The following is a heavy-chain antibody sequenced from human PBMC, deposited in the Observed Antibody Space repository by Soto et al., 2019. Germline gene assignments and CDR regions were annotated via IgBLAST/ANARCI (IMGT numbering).Heavy chain of an antibody. Sequence: ASVKVSCKASGYTCTGYYMHWVRQAPEQGLEWMGWINPNSGGTNYAQKFQGWVTMTRDTSISTAYMELSRLRSDDTAVYYCARGLLLGYCSGGSCYSPWFDPWGQGTLVTVS. J-gene: IGHJ5*02. CDR1: GYTCTGYY. CDR3: ARGLLLGYCSGGSCYSPWFDP. CDR2: INPNSGGT. V-gene: IGHV1-2*04. D-gene: IGHD2-15*01.